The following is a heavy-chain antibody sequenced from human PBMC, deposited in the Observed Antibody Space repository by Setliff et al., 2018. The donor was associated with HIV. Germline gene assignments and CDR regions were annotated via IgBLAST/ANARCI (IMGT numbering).Heavy chain of an antibody. J-gene: IGHJ4*02. D-gene: IGHD3-3*01. V-gene: IGHV4-39*01. Sequence: SETLSLTCTVSGGSISSSSYYWGWIRQPPGKGLEWIGSIYYSGSTCYSPSLKSRVTISVDTSKNQFSLKLSSVTAADTAVYYCARRSGFFLDYWGQGTLVTVSS. CDR1: GGSISSSSYY. CDR2: IYYSGST. CDR3: ARRSGFFLDY.